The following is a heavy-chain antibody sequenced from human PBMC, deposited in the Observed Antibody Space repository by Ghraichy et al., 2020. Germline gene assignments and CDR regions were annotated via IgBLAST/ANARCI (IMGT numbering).Heavy chain of an antibody. CDR3: AGGVSPEPGPNGTWFDP. CDR2: IKQDGSEK. D-gene: IGHD1-14*01. Sequence: GGSLRLSCAASGFTFSSYWMSWVRQAPGKGLEWVANIKQDGSEKYYVDSVKGRFTISRDNAKNSLYLQMNSLRAEDTAVYYCAGGVSPEPGPNGTWFDPWGQGTLVTVSS. V-gene: IGHV3-7*03. CDR1: GFTFSSYW. J-gene: IGHJ5*02.